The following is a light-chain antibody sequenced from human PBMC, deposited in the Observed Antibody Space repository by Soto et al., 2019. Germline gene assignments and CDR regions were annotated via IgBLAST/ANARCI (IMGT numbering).Light chain of an antibody. CDR2: QTS. CDR1: QYINTR. Sequence: EIVLTQSPATLSSFPGDIVTLSFRASQYINTRLAWYQHRPGQAPRLLIYQTSLRAAGIPARFSASGSGTDFTLTISDVQPEDFALYYCHQRQSWPRTFGQGTKVDIK. CDR3: HQRQSWPRT. V-gene: IGKV3-11*01. J-gene: IGKJ1*01.